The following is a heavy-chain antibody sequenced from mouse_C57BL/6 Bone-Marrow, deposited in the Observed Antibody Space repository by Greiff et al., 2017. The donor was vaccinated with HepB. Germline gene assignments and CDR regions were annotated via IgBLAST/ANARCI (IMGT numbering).Heavy chain of an antibody. CDR1: GYTFTSYW. CDR3: ARGRGVYAGAMDY. CDR2: IHPNSGST. J-gene: IGHJ4*01. V-gene: IGHV1-64*01. D-gene: IGHD2-3*01. Sequence: QVQLQQSGAELVKPGASVKLSCKASGYTFTSYWMHWVKQRPGQGLEWIGMIHPNSGSTNYNEKFKSKATLTVDKSSSTAYMQLSSLTSEDSAVYYCARGRGVYAGAMDYWGQGTSVTVSS.